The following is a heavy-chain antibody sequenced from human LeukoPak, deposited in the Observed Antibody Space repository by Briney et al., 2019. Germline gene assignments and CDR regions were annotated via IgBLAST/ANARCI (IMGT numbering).Heavy chain of an antibody. J-gene: IGHJ6*03. D-gene: IGHD3-16*01. V-gene: IGHV4-59*01. CDR3: ARETSQKGAHYMDV. Sequence: SETLSLTCTVSGGSISSYYWSWIRQPLGKGLEWIGYIYYSGSTNYKSSLKSRVTISVDTSKNQFSLKLNSVTAADTAVYYCARETSQKGAHYMDVWGKGTTVTISS. CDR1: GGSISSYY. CDR2: IYYSGST.